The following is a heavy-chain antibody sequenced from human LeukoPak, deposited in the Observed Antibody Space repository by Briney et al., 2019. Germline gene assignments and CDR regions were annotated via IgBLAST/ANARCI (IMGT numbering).Heavy chain of an antibody. CDR1: GGSISSSSYY. J-gene: IGHJ4*02. V-gene: IGHV4-39*07. Sequence: SEALSLTCTVSGGSISSSSYYWGWIRQPPGKGLEWIGGIYYSGSTYYNPSLKSRVTISVDTSKNQFSLKLSSVTAADTAVYYCARDPEYSSSSESYWGQGTLVTVSS. D-gene: IGHD6-6*01. CDR3: ARDPEYSSSSESY. CDR2: IYYSGST.